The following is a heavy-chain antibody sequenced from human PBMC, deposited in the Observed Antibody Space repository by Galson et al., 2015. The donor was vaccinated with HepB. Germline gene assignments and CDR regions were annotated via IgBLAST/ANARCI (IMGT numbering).Heavy chain of an antibody. V-gene: IGHV3-11*06. D-gene: IGHD3-9*01. Sequence: SLRLSCAASGFTFSDYYMSWVRQAPGKGLEWVSYISRSSSYTKYADSVKGRFTISRDNAKNSLYLQMSSLTAEDTAVYYCARTDSDYYFDYWGQGTLVTVSS. CDR1: GFTFSDYY. CDR2: ISRSSSYT. CDR3: ARTDSDYYFDY. J-gene: IGHJ4*02.